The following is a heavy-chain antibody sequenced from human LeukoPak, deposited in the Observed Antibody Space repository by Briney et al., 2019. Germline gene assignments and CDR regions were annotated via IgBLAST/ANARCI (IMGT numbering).Heavy chain of an antibody. J-gene: IGHJ6*02. CDR3: ARGYSSERRYYYYYGMDV. Sequence: SETLSLTCAVYGGSFSGYYWSWIRQPPGKGLEWIGEINHSGSTNYNPSLKSRVTISVETSKNQFSLKLSSVTAADTAVYYCARGYSSERRYYYYYGMDVWGQGTTVTVSS. D-gene: IGHD5-12*01. CDR2: INHSGST. V-gene: IGHV4-34*01. CDR1: GGSFSGYY.